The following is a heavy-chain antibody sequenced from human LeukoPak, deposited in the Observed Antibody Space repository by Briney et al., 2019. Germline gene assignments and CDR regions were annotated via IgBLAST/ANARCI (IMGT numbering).Heavy chain of an antibody. J-gene: IGHJ5*02. CDR3: AREGPQGRTPNWFDP. V-gene: IGHV4-4*07. CDR1: GGSVSSYY. D-gene: IGHD2-15*01. Sequence: NPSETLSLTCTVSGGSVSSYYRSWIRQPAGKGLEWIGRIYTTGSTNYNPSLKSRVTMSVDTSKNQFSLKLNSVTAADTAVYYCAREGPQGRTPNWFDPWGQGTLVTVSP. CDR2: IYTTGST.